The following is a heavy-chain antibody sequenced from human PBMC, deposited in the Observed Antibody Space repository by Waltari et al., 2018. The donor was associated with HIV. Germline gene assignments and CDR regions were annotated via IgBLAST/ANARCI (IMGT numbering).Heavy chain of an antibody. CDR3: AKDDSTGSSGYYPFHY. V-gene: IGHV3-23*04. CDR2: ISGSGGST. CDR1: GFTFTNYS. Sequence: EVQLVESGGGLVQPGGSLRLSCAASGFTFTNYSLNWVRQAPGKGLGLVSAISGSGGSTYYADSVKGRFTISRDNSKNTLYLQMNSLRAEDTALYYCAKDDSTGSSGYYPFHYWGQGTLITVSS. D-gene: IGHD3-22*01. J-gene: IGHJ4*02.